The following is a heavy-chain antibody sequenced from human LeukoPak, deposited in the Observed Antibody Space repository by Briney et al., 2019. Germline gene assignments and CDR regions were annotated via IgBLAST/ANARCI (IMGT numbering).Heavy chain of an antibody. J-gene: IGHJ5*02. CDR3: ARDPDCSGGRCYSPNWFDP. V-gene: IGHV3-11*06. CDR2: ISSSSSYT. Sequence: GGSLRLSCAASGFTFSDYYMSWIRQAPGKGLEGVSYISSSSSYTNYADSVKGRFTISRDNAKNSLYLQMNSLRAEDTAVYYCARDPDCSGGRCYSPNWFDPWGQGTLVTVSS. D-gene: IGHD2-15*01. CDR1: GFTFSDYY.